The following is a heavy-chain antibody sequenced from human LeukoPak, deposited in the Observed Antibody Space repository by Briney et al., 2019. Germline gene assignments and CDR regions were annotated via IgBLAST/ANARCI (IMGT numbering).Heavy chain of an antibody. J-gene: IGHJ1*01. CDR3: TTDTYDSGVYYPQH. V-gene: IGHV3-15*01. Sequence: GGSLRLSCAASRFTFSNAWMSWVRQAPGKRLEWVGRIKSKTDGGTTDYAAPVNGRFTISRDDSKNTLYLQMNSLKTEDTAVYYCTTDTYDSGVYYPQHWGHGTLVTVSS. CDR1: RFTFSNAW. CDR2: IKSKTDGGTT. D-gene: IGHD3-22*01.